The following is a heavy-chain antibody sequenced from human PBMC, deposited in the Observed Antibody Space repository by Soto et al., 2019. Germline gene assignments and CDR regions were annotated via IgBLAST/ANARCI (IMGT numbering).Heavy chain of an antibody. CDR2: ISSDGSNK. J-gene: IGHJ4*02. Sequence: QVQLVEPGGGVVQAVRSLRLYCAASGFTFSSYGRHRVRQAPGKGLAWVAVISSDGSNKYYADYVKGRFTIARDNTKNTLYLQMNSLRAEDTAVYYCARDPTLVVVAAPTDYWGLGRLVTVS. CDR3: ARDPTLVVVAAPTDY. CDR1: GFTFSSYG. V-gene: IGHV3-30*03. D-gene: IGHD2-15*01.